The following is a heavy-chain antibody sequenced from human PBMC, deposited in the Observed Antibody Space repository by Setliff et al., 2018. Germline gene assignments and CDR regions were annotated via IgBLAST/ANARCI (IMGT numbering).Heavy chain of an antibody. CDR1: GFTLSTYN. D-gene: IGHD6-19*01. Sequence: PGGSLRFSCAASGFTLSTYNMNWVRQAPGKGLEWISFVSSGSTAIYYADSVEGRFTISRDNAKNSLYLQLSSLRAEDTAIYYCATAYITGWYPSYFNYWGQGTLVTVSS. CDR3: ATAYITGWYPSYFNY. J-gene: IGHJ4*02. V-gene: IGHV3-48*01. CDR2: VSSGSTAI.